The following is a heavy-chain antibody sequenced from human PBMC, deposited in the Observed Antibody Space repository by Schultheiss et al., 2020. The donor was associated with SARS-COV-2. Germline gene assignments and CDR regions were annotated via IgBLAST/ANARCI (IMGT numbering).Heavy chain of an antibody. CDR1: GFTVSSNY. CDR3: ARRKARYYGMDV. J-gene: IGHJ6*02. V-gene: IGHV3-30*03. CDR2: ISYDGSNK. Sequence: GGSLRLSCAASGFTVSSNYINWVRQAPGKGLEWVAVISYDGSNKYYADSVKGRFTISRDNSKNTLYLQMGSLRAEDMAVYYCARRKARYYGMDVWGQGTTVTVSS.